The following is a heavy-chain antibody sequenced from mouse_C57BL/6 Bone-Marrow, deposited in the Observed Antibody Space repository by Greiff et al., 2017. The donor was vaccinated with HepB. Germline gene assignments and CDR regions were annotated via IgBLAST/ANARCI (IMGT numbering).Heavy chain of an antibody. CDR3: ARPLRTTVVRDFDY. V-gene: IGHV1-81*01. CDR1: GYTFTSYG. CDR2: IYPRSGNT. D-gene: IGHD1-1*01. J-gene: IGHJ2*01. Sequence: VQLLQSGAELARPGASVKLSCTASGYTFTSYGISWVKQRTGQGLEWIGEIYPRSGNTYYNEKFKGKATLTADKSSSTAYMELRSLTSEDSAVYFCARPLRTTVVRDFDYWGQGTTLTVSS.